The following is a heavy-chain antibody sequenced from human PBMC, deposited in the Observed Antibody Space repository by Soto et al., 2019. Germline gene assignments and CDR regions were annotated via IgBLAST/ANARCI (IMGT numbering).Heavy chain of an antibody. J-gene: IGHJ4*02. CDR1: GGSISRYY. D-gene: IGHD3-10*01. V-gene: IGHV4-59*01. CDR2: ISDSGST. CDR3: ARGARKTHFDY. Sequence: QVQLQESGPGLVKPSETLSLTCTVSGGSISRYYWSWIRQPPGKGLEWIGYISDSGSTNYNPSLTRRVTVSVDKSKNQFSLKLSSVPPADTAVYPCARGARKTHFDYWGQGTLVTVSS.